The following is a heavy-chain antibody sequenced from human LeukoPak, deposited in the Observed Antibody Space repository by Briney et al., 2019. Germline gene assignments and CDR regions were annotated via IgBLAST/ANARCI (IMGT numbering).Heavy chain of an antibody. J-gene: IGHJ3*02. CDR3: ARDIDEGITMVRGVIGDI. V-gene: IGHV1-69*05. CDR2: IIPIFGTA. CDR1: GGTFSSYA. D-gene: IGHD3-10*01. Sequence: SVKVSCKASGGTFSSYAISWVRQAPGQGLEWMGGIIPIFGTANYAQKFQGRVTMTRDTSTSTVYMELSSLRSEDTAVYYCARDIDEGITMVRGVIGDIWGQGTMVTVSS.